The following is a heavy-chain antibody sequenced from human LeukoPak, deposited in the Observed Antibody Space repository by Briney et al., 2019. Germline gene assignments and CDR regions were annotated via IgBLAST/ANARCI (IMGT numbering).Heavy chain of an antibody. D-gene: IGHD3-22*01. Sequence: GGSLRLSCAASGFTFSSYAMHWVRQAPGKGLEWVAVISYDGSNKYYADSVKGRFTISRDNSKNTLYLQMNSLRAEDTAVYYCAKGPNYDSSGYYLYWGQGTLVTVSS. CDR1: GFTFSSYA. J-gene: IGHJ4*02. CDR3: AKGPNYDSSGYYLY. V-gene: IGHV3-30-3*01. CDR2: ISYDGSNK.